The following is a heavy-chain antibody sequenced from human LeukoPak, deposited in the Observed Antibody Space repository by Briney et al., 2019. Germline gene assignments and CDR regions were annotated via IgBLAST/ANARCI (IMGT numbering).Heavy chain of an antibody. J-gene: IGHJ4*02. V-gene: IGHV3-30*18. CDR3: AKVRGASDEGYGDPWFDY. CDR2: ISYDGSNK. Sequence: QPGGSLRLSCAASGFTFSSYGMHWVRQAPGKGLEWVAVISYDGSNKYYADSVKGRFTISRDNSKNTLYLQMNSLRAEDTAVYYCAKVRGASDEGYGDPWFDYWGQGTLVTVSS. CDR1: GFTFSSYG. D-gene: IGHD4-17*01.